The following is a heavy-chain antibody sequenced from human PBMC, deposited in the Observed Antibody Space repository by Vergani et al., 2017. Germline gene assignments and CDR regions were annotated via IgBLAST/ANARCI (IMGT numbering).Heavy chain of an antibody. D-gene: IGHD6-19*01. CDR3: ARGRQWRLTEYLYGMDV. CDR1: GYIFTGYY. Sequence: VQLVQPGAEVKKPGASVKVPCKASGYIFTGYYIHWVRQAPGQGLEWMGWINPDSGNPTYAPGFTGRFVFSLDTSVSTAYLQISGLKAEDSAVYYCARGRQWRLTEYLYGMDVWGQGTTVTVSS. V-gene: IGHV7-4-1*02. CDR2: INPDSGNP. J-gene: IGHJ6*02.